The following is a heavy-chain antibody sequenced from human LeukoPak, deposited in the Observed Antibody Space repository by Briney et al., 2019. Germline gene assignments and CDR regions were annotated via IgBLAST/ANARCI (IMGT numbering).Heavy chain of an antibody. CDR1: GGSISSYY. D-gene: IGHD6-13*01. Sequence: SETLSLTCTVSGGSISSYYWSWIRQPPGKGLEWIGYIYYSGSTNYNPSLKSRVTISVDTSKNQFSLKLSSVTAADTAVYYCARSGRGSWYIRGNWFDPWGQGTLVTVSS. CDR2: IYYSGST. V-gene: IGHV4-59*01. CDR3: ARSGRGSWYIRGNWFDP. J-gene: IGHJ5*02.